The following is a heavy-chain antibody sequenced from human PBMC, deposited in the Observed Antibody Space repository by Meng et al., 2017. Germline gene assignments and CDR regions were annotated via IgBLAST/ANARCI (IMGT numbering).Heavy chain of an antibody. J-gene: IGHJ4*02. D-gene: IGHD2-21*02. CDR2: ISYDGSNK. CDR3: ARDRGLLSGTSDY. V-gene: IGHV3-30*01. CDR1: GFTFSSYA. Sequence: VRLVEAGGGVVQPGRSLRLSCAASGFTFSSYAMHWVRQAPGKGLEWVAVISYDGSNKYYADSVKGRFTISRDNSKNTLYLQMNSLRAEDTAVYYCARDRGLLSGTSDYWGQGTLVTVSS.